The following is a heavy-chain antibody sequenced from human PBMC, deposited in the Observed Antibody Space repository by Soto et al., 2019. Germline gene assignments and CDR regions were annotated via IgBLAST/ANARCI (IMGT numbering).Heavy chain of an antibody. V-gene: IGHV1-69*13. CDR1: GYTFTRSG. CDR3: AEHLYSSGYPDVAFVF. D-gene: IGHD3-22*01. J-gene: IGHJ3*01. CDR2: IIPIFGTA. Sequence: SVKVSCKASGYTFTRSGISWVRQAPGQGPEWMGGIIPIFGTANYAQKFQGRVTITADESTSTAYMELSSLRSEDTAVYYCAEHLYSSGYPDVAFVFWGQGTMVTVSS.